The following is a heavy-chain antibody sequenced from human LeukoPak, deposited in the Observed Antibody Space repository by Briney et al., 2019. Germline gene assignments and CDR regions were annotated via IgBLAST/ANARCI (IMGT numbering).Heavy chain of an antibody. CDR1: GGSISSSNW. D-gene: IGHD3-10*01. V-gene: IGHV4-4*03. Sequence: PGTLSLTCAVSGGSISSSNWWSWVRQPPGKGLEWIGEIYHSGSTNYNPSLKSRVTISVDKSKNQFSLKLSSVTAADTAVYYCARAKNYYGSGSYRNWFDPWGQGTLVTVSS. J-gene: IGHJ5*02. CDR3: ARAKNYYGSGSYRNWFDP. CDR2: IYHSGST.